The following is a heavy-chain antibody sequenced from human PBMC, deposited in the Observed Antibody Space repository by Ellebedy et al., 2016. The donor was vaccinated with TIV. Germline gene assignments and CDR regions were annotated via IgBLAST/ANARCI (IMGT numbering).Heavy chain of an antibody. CDR1: GFTFNSYA. Sequence: PGGSLRLSCAASGFTFNSYAMSWVRQAPGKGLEWVSTIRNTGSRTYYADSVEGRFIISRDNSKKTLYLRMNSLRAEDTAVYYCAKGRGGGSDSSAPRYYFDYWGLGTLVTVSS. D-gene: IGHD3-22*01. CDR2: IRNTGSRT. J-gene: IGHJ4*02. V-gene: IGHV3-23*01. CDR3: AKGRGGGSDSSAPRYYFDY.